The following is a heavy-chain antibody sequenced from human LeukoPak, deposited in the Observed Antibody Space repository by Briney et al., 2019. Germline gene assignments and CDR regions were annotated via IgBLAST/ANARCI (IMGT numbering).Heavy chain of an antibody. J-gene: IGHJ4*02. Sequence: PGGSLRLSCAASGFTFSSYAMSWVRQAPGKGLEWVSAISGTGGNTYYADSVKGRFTISRDNSKNTLYLQMNSLRDEDTAVYYCAKAQSSGFYWNFDCWGQGTLVTVSS. CDR1: GFTFSSYA. CDR3: AKAQSSGFYWNFDC. D-gene: IGHD3-22*01. CDR2: ISGTGGNT. V-gene: IGHV3-23*01.